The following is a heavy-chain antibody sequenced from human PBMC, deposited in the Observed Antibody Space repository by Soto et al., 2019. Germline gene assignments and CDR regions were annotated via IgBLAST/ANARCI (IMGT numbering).Heavy chain of an antibody. CDR3: ASESYGGEFDY. V-gene: IGHV1-3*01. CDR2: INAGNGNT. Sequence: ASVKVSCKASGYTFTNYAISWVRQAPGQRLEWMGWINAGNGNTKYSQKFQGRVTITRDTSASTAYMELSSLRSEDTAVYYCASESYGGEFDYWGQGTLVTVSS. D-gene: IGHD4-17*01. J-gene: IGHJ4*02. CDR1: GYTFTNYA.